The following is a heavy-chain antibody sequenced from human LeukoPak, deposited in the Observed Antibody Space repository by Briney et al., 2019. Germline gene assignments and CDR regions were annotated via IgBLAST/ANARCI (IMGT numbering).Heavy chain of an antibody. D-gene: IGHD1-26*01. V-gene: IGHV3-21*01. CDR2: ITSVSTYE. J-gene: IGHJ4*02. CDR3: ARVCSGSHCGY. CDR1: GFTFSHYA. Sequence: GGSLRLSCAASGFTFSHYAMNWVRQAPGKGLEWVASITSVSTYEFYADSVRGRFAISRDNHKNSLILQMSSLRAGDTAVYYCARVCSGSHCGYWGQGTLVTVSS.